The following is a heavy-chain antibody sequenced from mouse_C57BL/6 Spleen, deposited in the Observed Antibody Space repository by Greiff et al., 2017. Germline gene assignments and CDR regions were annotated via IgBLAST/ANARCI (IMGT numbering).Heavy chain of an antibody. CDR2: ISYDGSN. J-gene: IGHJ4*01. V-gene: IGHV3-6*01. CDR1: GYSITSGYY. D-gene: IGHD2-1*01. CDR3: AREGKDYAMDY. Sequence: DVQLQESGPGLVKPSQSLSLTCSVTGYSITSGYYWNWIRQFPGNKLEWMGYISYDGSNNYNPSLKNRISITRDTSKNQFFLKLNSVTTEDTATYYCAREGKDYAMDYWGQGTSVTVSS.